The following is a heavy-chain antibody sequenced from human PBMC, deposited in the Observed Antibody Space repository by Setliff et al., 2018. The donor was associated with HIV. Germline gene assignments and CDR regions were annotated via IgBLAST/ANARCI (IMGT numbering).Heavy chain of an antibody. CDR2: INWNGGST. V-gene: IGHV3-20*04. CDR1: GFTFEDYG. J-gene: IGHJ3*02. D-gene: IGHD6-19*01. Sequence: PGGSLRLSCAVSGFTFEDYGMSWVRQAPGKGLEWVSGINWNGGSTGYVDSVKGRFTISRDNAKNSLYLQMNSLRAEDIALYYCVRDKWLVPDTFDIWGQGTMVTVSS. CDR3: VRDKWLVPDTFDI.